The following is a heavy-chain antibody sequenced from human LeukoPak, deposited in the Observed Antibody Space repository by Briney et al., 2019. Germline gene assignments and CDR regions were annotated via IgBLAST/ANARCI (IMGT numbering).Heavy chain of an antibody. CDR2: ISGSGGST. CDR3: AKDGNYDFWSVNSWDY. J-gene: IGHJ4*02. V-gene: IGHV3-23*01. CDR1: GFTFSSYA. Sequence: GGSLRLSCAASGFTFSSYAMSWVRQAPGKGLEWVSAISGSGGSTYYADSVKGRFTISRDNSKNTLYLQMDSLRAEDTAVYYCAKDGNYDFWSVNSWDYWGRGTLVTVSS. D-gene: IGHD3-3*01.